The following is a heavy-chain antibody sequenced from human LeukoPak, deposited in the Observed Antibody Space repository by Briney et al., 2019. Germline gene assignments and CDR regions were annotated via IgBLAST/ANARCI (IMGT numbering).Heavy chain of an antibody. D-gene: IGHD5-24*01. CDR1: GYTFTSYG. Sequence: VASVKVSCKASGYTFTSYGISWVRQAPGQGLEWMGWISAYNGNTNYAQKLQGRVTMTTDTSTSTAYMELRSLRSDDTAVYYCARVARDGYNYPFDYWGQGTLVTVSS. J-gene: IGHJ4*02. CDR3: ARVARDGYNYPFDY. CDR2: ISAYNGNT. V-gene: IGHV1-18*01.